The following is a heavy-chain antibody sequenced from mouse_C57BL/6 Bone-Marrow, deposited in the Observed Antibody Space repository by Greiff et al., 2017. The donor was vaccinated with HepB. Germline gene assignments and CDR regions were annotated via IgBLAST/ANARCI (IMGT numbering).Heavy chain of an antibody. CDR2: IYPGGGYT. CDR1: GYTFTNYW. CDR3: ARFRYYYGSSHYFDY. V-gene: IGHV1-63*01. D-gene: IGHD1-1*01. J-gene: IGHJ2*01. Sequence: QVQLQQSGAELVRPGTSVKMSCKASGYTFTNYWIGWAKQRPGHGLEWIGDIYPGGGYTNYNEKFKGKATLTADKSSSTAYMQFSSLTSEDSAIYYCARFRYYYGSSHYFDYWGRGTTLTVSS.